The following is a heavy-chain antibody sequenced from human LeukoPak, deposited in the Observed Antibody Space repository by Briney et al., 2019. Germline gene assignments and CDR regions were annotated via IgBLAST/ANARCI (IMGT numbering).Heavy chain of an antibody. D-gene: IGHD5-24*01. CDR2: IIPSGHTT. Sequence: PGGSLRLSCAASGFTFSSHGMNWVRQAPGKGLEWVSGIIPSGHTTYYADSVRGRFTISRDNSRNTLYLQMNSLRADDTAVYYCAKDDRWLQFCCWGQGTLVTVSA. V-gene: IGHV3-23*01. CDR3: AKDDRWLQFCC. CDR1: GFTFSSHG. J-gene: IGHJ4*02.